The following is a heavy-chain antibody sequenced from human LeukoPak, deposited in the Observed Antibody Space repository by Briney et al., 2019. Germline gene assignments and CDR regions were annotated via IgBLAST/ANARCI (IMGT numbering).Heavy chain of an antibody. D-gene: IGHD6-6*01. J-gene: IGHJ4*02. CDR2: ISSSSSYI. CDR3: ARDGQLVLFDY. V-gene: IGHV3-21*01. CDR1: GFTFSSYS. Sequence: PGGSLRLSCAASGFTFSSYSMNWVRQAPGKGLEWVSSISSSSSYIYYADPVKGRFTISRDNAKNSLYLQMNSLRAEDTAVYYCARDGQLVLFDYWGQGTLVTVSS.